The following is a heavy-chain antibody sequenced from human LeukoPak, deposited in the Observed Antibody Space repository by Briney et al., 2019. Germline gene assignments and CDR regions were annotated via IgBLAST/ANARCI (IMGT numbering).Heavy chain of an antibody. D-gene: IGHD3-10*01. CDR3: ARDRDYGSGIFDY. CDR1: GYTFTGYY. CDR2: INPNSGGT. J-gene: IGHJ4*02. Sequence: ASVKVSCKASGYTFTGYYMHWVRQAPGQGLEWMGWINPNSGGTNYAQKFQGRVTMTRDTSISTAYMELNRLRSDDTAVYYCARDRDYGSGIFDYWGQGTLVTVST. V-gene: IGHV1-2*02.